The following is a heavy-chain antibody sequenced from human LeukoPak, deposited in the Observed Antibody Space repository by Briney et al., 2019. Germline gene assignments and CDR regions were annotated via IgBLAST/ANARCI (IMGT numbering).Heavy chain of an antibody. Sequence: RTGGSLRLSCAASGFTFSSYAMHWVRQAPGKGLEWAAVISYDGSNKYYADSVKGRFTISRDNSKNTLYLQMNSLRAEDTAVYYCARDRGAVAGTGYFDYWGQGTLVTVSS. D-gene: IGHD6-19*01. CDR3: ARDRGAVAGTGYFDY. V-gene: IGHV3-30*04. CDR1: GFTFSSYA. J-gene: IGHJ4*02. CDR2: ISYDGSNK.